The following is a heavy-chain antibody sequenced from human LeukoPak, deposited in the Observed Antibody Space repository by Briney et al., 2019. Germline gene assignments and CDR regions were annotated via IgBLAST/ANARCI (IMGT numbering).Heavy chain of an antibody. Sequence: PSETLSLICTVSGGSISSYYWSWIRQPPGKGLEWIGYIYYSGSTNYNPFLKSRVTISVDTSKNQFSLKLSSVTAADTAVYYCARGGWAVNWFDPWGQGTLVTVSS. CDR2: IYYSGST. CDR3: ARGGWAVNWFDP. J-gene: IGHJ5*02. V-gene: IGHV4-59*01. D-gene: IGHD3-22*01. CDR1: GGSISSYY.